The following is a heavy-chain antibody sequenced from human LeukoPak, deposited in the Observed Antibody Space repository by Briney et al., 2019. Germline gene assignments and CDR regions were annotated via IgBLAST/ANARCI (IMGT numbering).Heavy chain of an antibody. Sequence: GGSLRLSCAASGFTFSSYAMSWVRQAPGKGLEWVSAISGSGGSTYYADSVKGRFTISRDNSKNTLYLQMNSLRAEDTAVYYCAKAVTTVTTDYWYFDLWGRGTLVTVSS. J-gene: IGHJ2*01. CDR2: ISGSGGST. V-gene: IGHV3-23*01. D-gene: IGHD4-17*01. CDR3: AKAVTTVTTDYWYFDL. CDR1: GFTFSSYA.